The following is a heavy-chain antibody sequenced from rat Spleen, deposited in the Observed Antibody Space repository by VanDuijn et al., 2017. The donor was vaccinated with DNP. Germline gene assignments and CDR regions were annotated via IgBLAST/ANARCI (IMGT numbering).Heavy chain of an antibody. V-gene: IGHV5-25*01. J-gene: IGHJ4*01. Sequence: EVQLVESGGGLVQPGRSLKLSCAASGFTFSDYSMAWVLQAPTKGLEWVASIGPDGHITYYRDSVKGRFTISRDNAKSTLYLQMDSLRSEDTATYYCARHEKLTTPILRYAMDAWGQGTSVTVSS. CDR1: GFTFSDYS. CDR2: IGPDGHIT. D-gene: IGHD1-4*01. CDR3: ARHEKLTTPILRYAMDA.